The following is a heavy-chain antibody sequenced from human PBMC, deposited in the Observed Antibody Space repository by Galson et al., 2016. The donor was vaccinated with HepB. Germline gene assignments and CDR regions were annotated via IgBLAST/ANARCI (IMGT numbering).Heavy chain of an antibody. D-gene: IGHD6-19*01. CDR2: ICGRCGDV. Sequence: SLRLSCAASGFTFDRCGMTWFRQAPGKGLEWVSTICGRCGDVDYADSVKGRFTISRDDSKNTLYRHMNSLRVEDTAIYYCAIDPSQWHDLLFGNWAQGTLVTVSA. V-gene: IGHV3-23*01. J-gene: IGHJ4*02. CDR1: GFTFDRCG. CDR3: AIDPSQWHDLLFGN.